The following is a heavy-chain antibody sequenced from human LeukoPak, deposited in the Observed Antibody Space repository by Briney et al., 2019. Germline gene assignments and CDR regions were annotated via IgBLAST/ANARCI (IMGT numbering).Heavy chain of an antibody. J-gene: IGHJ4*02. V-gene: IGHV3-66*01. CDR3: VKITSSSGGDY. CDR2: IYRDGSS. D-gene: IGHD6-19*01. Sequence: GGSLRLSCVASGLSVSSNYMSWVRQAPGKGLEWVSVIYRDGSSYYAESVKGRFTISRDNSKNTLYLQMSSLRAEDTAVYYCVKITSSSGGDYWGQGTLVTVSS. CDR1: GLSVSSNY.